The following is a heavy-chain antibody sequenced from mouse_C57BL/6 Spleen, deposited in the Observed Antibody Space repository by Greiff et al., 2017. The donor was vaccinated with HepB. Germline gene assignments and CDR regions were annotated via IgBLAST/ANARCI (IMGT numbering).Heavy chain of an antibody. J-gene: IGHJ4*01. CDR2: IHPNSGST. CDR1: GYTFTSYW. CDR3: ASYGSSLYAMDY. D-gene: IGHD1-1*01. V-gene: IGHV1-64*01. Sequence: VQLQQPGAELVKPGASVKLSCKASGYTFTSYWMHWVKQRPGQGLEWIGMIHPNSGSTNYNEKFKSKATLTVDKSYSTAYMQLSSLTSEDSAVYYCASYGSSLYAMDYWGQGTSVTVSS.